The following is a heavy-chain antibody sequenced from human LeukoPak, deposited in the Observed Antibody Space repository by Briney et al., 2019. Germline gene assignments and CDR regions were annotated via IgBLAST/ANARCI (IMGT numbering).Heavy chain of an antibody. Sequence: PGGSLRLSCAASGFTFSDYYMSWVRQAPGKGLEWVSFLSGSGEIIYYADSVKGRFTNSRDNAKNSLYLQMNSLRAEDTAVYHCARAGQNNWFDPWGQGTLVTVSS. J-gene: IGHJ5*02. CDR2: LSGSGEII. V-gene: IGHV3-11*01. CDR1: GFTFSDYY. CDR3: ARAGQNNWFDP.